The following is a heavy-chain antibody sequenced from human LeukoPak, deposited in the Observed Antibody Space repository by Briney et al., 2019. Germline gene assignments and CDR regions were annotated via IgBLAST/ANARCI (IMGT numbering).Heavy chain of an antibody. J-gene: IGHJ6*03. V-gene: IGHV3-20*04. CDR2: INWNGDST. CDR3: ASAAAYYYYQYMDV. Sequence: GGSLRLSCAASGFTFEADGMSWVRQAPGKGLEWVSGINWNGDSTVYADSVKGRFTISRDNAKNALYLQMNSLRAEDTALYYCASAAAYYYYQYMDVWGKGTTVIVSS. CDR1: GFTFEADG. D-gene: IGHD6-13*01.